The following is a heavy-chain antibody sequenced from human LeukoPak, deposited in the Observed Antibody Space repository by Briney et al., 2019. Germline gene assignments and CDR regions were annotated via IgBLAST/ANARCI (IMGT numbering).Heavy chain of an antibody. CDR1: GFTFSSYA. D-gene: IGHD6-13*01. Sequence: GGSLRLSCAASGFTFSSYAMSWVRQAPGKGLEWVSAISGSGGSTYYADSVKGRFTISRDNSKNTLYLQMNSLRAEDTAVYYCAKGVGWQQLATHMDVWGKGTTVTVSS. V-gene: IGHV3-23*01. J-gene: IGHJ6*03. CDR3: AKGVGWQQLATHMDV. CDR2: ISGSGGST.